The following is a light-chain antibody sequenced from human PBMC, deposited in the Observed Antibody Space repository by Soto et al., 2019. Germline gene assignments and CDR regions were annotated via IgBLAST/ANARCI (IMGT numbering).Light chain of an antibody. J-gene: IGKJ2*01. CDR3: QQRSNWPPT. CDR2: DAS. V-gene: IGKV3-11*01. CDR1: QSIGSF. Sequence: EIVLTQSPATLSLSPGERATLSCRASQSIGSFLAWYQHKPGQPPSLLIYDASYRATGIPPRFSGSGTGTVFTLSISSLAPEDFAVYYCQQRSNWPPTFGQGTKLEIK.